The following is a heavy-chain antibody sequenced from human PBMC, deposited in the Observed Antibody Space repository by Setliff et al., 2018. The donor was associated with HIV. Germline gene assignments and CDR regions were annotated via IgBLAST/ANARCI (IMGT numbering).Heavy chain of an antibody. V-gene: IGHV4-34*01. Sequence: PSETLSLTCDVYGGSFRGYYWSWIRQSPGKGLEWIGEIDHSGSTNYNSSLESRVAISRDMSKKQFSLKMTSVTAADAAVYFCARGLHYHGSGSHRLGAFDIWGRGTLVTVSS. CDR1: GGSFRGYY. CDR2: IDHSGST. CDR3: ARGLHYHGSGSHRLGAFDI. D-gene: IGHD3-10*01. J-gene: IGHJ3*02.